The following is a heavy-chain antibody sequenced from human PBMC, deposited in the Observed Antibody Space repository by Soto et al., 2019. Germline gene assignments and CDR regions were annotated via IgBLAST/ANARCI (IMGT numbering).Heavy chain of an antibody. CDR1: GNTFSKYA. J-gene: IGHJ6*02. Sequence: QVQLVQSGAEVKKPGSSVKVSCKASGNTFSKYAISWVRQAPGQGLQWMGGLIPILGTAKYAQKFQGRVTITADDSTRTGYMELSSVRFEDTTVYYCARDSHYYIWGSYRNGMDVWGQGTTVSVSS. D-gene: IGHD3-16*01. V-gene: IGHV1-69*01. CDR3: ARDSHYYIWGSYRNGMDV. CDR2: LIPILGTA.